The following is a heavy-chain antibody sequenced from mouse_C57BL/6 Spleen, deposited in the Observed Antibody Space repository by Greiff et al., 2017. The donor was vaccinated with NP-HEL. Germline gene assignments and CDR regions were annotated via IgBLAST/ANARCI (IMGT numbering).Heavy chain of an antibody. Sequence: EVKLMESGPGLVKPSQSLSLTCSVTGYSITSGYYWNWIRQFPGNKLEWMGYISYDGSNNYNPSLKNRISITRDTSKNQFFLKLNSVTTEDTATYYCASLYYGSSYVDWYFDVWGTGTTVTVSS. J-gene: IGHJ1*03. V-gene: IGHV3-6*01. D-gene: IGHD1-1*01. CDR3: ASLYYGSSYVDWYFDV. CDR1: GYSITSGYY. CDR2: ISYDGSN.